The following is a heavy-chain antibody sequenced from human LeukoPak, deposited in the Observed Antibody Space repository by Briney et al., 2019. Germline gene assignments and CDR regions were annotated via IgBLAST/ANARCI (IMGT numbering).Heavy chain of an antibody. CDR3: ARDINVDPYYFDF. J-gene: IGHJ4*02. CDR2: INWNSLRI. CDR1: GFNYDGHA. Sequence: GGSLRLSCAASGFNYDGHAMHWVRQPPGKGLEWVSGINWNSLRIGYADSVKGRFTISRDNAKNALYLQMHSLRPEDTAFYYCARDINVDPYYFDFWGRGTLVTVSS. D-gene: IGHD2-8*01. V-gene: IGHV3-9*01.